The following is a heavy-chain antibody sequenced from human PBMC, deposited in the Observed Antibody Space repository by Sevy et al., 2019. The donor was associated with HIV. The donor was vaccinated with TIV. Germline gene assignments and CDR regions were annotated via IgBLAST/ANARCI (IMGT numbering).Heavy chain of an antibody. Sequence: GGSLRLSCTASGFTFSSYAMSWVRQAPGKGLEWVSAISGSGGRTYYADSVKGRFTISRDNSKNTLYLQMNSLRAEDTAVYYCAKGRDGYTPSDYWGQGTLVTVSS. CDR1: GFTFSSYA. CDR3: AKGRDGYTPSDY. CDR2: ISGSGGRT. D-gene: IGHD5-12*01. V-gene: IGHV3-23*01. J-gene: IGHJ4*02.